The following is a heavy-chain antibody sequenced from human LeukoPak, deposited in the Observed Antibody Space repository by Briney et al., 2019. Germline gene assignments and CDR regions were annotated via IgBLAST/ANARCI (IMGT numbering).Heavy chain of an antibody. V-gene: IGHV6-1*01. CDR2: TYYRSKWYN. CDR1: GDRVSSNSAA. CDR3: ARGTHLGFDY. Sequence: PSQTLSLTCAISGDRVSSNSAAWNWSRQSPSSGLEWLGRTYYRSKWYNYYAVSVKSRITINPDTSKNQFSLQLNSVTPEDTAVYCCARGTHLGFDYWGQGTLVTVSS. J-gene: IGHJ4*02. D-gene: IGHD7-27*01.